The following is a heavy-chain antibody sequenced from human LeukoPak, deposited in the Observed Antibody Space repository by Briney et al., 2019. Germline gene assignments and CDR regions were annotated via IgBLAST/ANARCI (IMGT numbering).Heavy chain of an antibody. CDR2: ISYDGSNK. V-gene: IGHV3-30-3*01. CDR1: GFTFSSYA. D-gene: IGHD2-2*01. Sequence: GGSLRLSCAASGFTFSSYAMHWVRQAPGKGLEWVAVISYDGSNKYYADSVKGRFTISRDNSKNTLYLQMNGLRAEDTAVYYCARDQADIVVVPAARDYYYYYGMDVWGQGTTVTASS. CDR3: ARDQADIVVVPAARDYYYYYGMDV. J-gene: IGHJ6*02.